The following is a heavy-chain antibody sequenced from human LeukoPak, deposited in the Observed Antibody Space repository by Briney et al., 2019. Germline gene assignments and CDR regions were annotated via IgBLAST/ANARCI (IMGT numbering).Heavy chain of an antibody. D-gene: IGHD2-2*01. Sequence: ASVLVSSKASGYTITSHGISWVRQAPCQGLEWMGWISAYNGNTNFAKKLQGRATMPTDTSTSTAYMELRSLRSDDTAVYYCAREHCSSTSCYAFGPFGYNYYGMDVWGQGTTVTVSS. CDR1: GYTITSHG. CDR2: ISAYNGNT. J-gene: IGHJ6*02. V-gene: IGHV1-18*01. CDR3: AREHCSSTSCYAFGPFGYNYYGMDV.